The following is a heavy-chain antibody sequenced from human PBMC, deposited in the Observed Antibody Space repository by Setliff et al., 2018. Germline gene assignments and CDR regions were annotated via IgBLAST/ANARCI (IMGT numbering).Heavy chain of an antibody. J-gene: IGHJ6*03. Sequence: SETLSLTCAVSGFSISSGYYWGWIRQPPGKGLEWIVNIHHGGKAYYNPSLKSRVTMSVDTSKNHVSLKLSTVTAADTAVYYCARMSGFLYMDVWGKGSFGHRLL. D-gene: IGHD3-3*01. CDR1: GFSISSGYY. CDR3: ARMSGFLYMDV. CDR2: IHHGGKA. V-gene: IGHV4-38-2*01.